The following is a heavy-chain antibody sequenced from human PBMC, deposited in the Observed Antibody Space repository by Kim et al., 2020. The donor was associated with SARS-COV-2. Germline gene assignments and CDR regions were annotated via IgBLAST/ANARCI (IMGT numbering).Heavy chain of an antibody. V-gene: IGHV4-31*03. CDR1: GGSISSGGYY. CDR3: ARDVYYDILTGPSRAFDI. Sequence: SETLSLTCTVSGGSISSGGYYWSWIRQHPGKGLEWIGYIYYSGSTYYNPSLKSRVTISVDTSKNQFSLKLSSVTAADTAVYYCARDVYYDILTGPSRAFDIWGQGTMVTVSS. D-gene: IGHD3-9*01. J-gene: IGHJ3*02. CDR2: IYYSGST.